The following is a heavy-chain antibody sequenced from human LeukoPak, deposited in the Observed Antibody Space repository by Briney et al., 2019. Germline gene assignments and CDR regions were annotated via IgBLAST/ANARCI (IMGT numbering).Heavy chain of an antibody. Sequence: PSETLSLTCAVSGVSISDGFYWGWTRQPPGKGLEWIGYIYYSGSTYYNPSLESRVTISVDTSKNQFSLKLSSVTAADTAVYYCAGNLVATSSIDYWGQGTLVTVSS. CDR1: GVSISDGFY. J-gene: IGHJ4*02. CDR3: AGNLVATSSIDY. D-gene: IGHD5-12*01. V-gene: IGHV4-30-4*08. CDR2: IYYSGST.